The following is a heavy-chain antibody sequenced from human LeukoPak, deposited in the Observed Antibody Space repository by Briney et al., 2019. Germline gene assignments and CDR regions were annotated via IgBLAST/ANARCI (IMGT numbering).Heavy chain of an antibody. Sequence: KISCKGSGYSFTSYWIGWVRQAPGQGLEWMGGIIPIFGTANYAQKFQGRVTITTDESTSTAYMELSSLRSEDTAVYYCARGLVVTDDAFDIWGQGTMVTVSS. J-gene: IGHJ3*02. CDR2: IIPIFGTA. D-gene: IGHD2-15*01. V-gene: IGHV1-69*05. CDR1: GYSFTSYW. CDR3: ARGLVVTDDAFDI.